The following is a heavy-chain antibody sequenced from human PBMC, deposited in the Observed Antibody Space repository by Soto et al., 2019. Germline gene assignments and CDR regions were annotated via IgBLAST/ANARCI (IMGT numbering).Heavy chain of an antibody. V-gene: IGHV3-7*01. CDR2: IKEDGSES. CDR3: ARDSAPHSSGYYYDAFDI. D-gene: IGHD6-19*01. Sequence: GGSLRLSCTASGFTFSSYWMTWVRQAPGKGLEWVANIKEDGSESHYVDSVKGRFTFSRDNAENSLYLQMNSLRDEDTAVYYCARDSAPHSSGYYYDAFDIWGQRTMVTVSS. CDR1: GFTFSSYW. J-gene: IGHJ3*02.